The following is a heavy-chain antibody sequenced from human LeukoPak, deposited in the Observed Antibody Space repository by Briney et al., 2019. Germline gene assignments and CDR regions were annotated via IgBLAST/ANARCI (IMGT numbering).Heavy chain of an antibody. V-gene: IGHV3-23*01. CDR1: GLSFYTYI. Sequence: GGPLRLSCAPSGLSFYTYIMFGLPEAPEKGLEGVSAFSGSGGGTYYADSVKGRFTISRDNSKNTLYLQMSSLRAEDTAVYYCARVPTRSLYVLRIDCWGQGTLVTVSS. D-gene: IGHD3-3*01. CDR3: ARVPTRSLYVLRIDC. J-gene: IGHJ4*02. CDR2: FSGSGGGT.